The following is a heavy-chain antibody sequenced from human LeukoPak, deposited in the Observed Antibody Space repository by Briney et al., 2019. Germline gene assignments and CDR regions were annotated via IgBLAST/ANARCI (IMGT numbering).Heavy chain of an antibody. CDR1: GYTFTRYY. J-gene: IGHJ3*02. CDR2: INPSGGST. CDR3: ASSLRTGYSGQGAFDI. Sequence: ASVKVSCKASGYTFTRYYMHWVRQAPGQGLEWMGIINPSGGSTSYAQKFQGRVTMTTDTSTSTVYMELTSLRSEDTAVYYCASSLRTGYSGQGAFDIWGQGTMVSVSS. V-gene: IGHV1-46*01. D-gene: IGHD6-13*01.